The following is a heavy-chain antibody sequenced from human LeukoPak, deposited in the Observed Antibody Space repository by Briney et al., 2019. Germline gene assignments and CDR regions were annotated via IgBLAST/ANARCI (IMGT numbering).Heavy chain of an antibody. V-gene: IGHV4-59*08. Sequence: SETLSLTCTVSGGSISSYYWSWIRQPPGKGLEWIGYIYYSGSTNYNPSLKSRVTISVDTSKNQFSLKVSSVTAADTAVYYCARRSMAGAGSFDYWGQGTPVTVSS. J-gene: IGHJ4*02. CDR1: GGSISSYY. D-gene: IGHD6-13*01. CDR3: ARRSMAGAGSFDY. CDR2: IYYSGST.